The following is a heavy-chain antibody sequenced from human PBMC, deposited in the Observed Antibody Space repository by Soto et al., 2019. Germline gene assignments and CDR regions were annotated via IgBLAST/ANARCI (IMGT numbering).Heavy chain of an antibody. V-gene: IGHV3-7*01. CDR1: GFSFSSYW. D-gene: IGHD3-10*01. Sequence: EVRLVESGGGLVQPGGSLRLSCAASGFSFSSYWMSWVRQAPRKGLEWVANIKQDGSEKNYVDSVKGRFTISRDNAKNSLYLQMNSLRAEDTAVYYCARDRYYYDSGSYGVPYVWGQGTTVTVSS. J-gene: IGHJ6*02. CDR2: IKQDGSEK. CDR3: ARDRYYYDSGSYGVPYV.